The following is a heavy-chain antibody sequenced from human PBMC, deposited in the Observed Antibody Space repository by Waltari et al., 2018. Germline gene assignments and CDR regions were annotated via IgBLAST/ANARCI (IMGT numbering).Heavy chain of an antibody. CDR2: SKSKADCGAT. J-gene: IGHJ3*02. V-gene: IGHV3-15*01. CDR1: GFTFSNAR. Sequence: EVQLVESGGGLVKPGGSLRLSCAASGFTFSNARMNWVRLGPGKGLEWVCLSKSKADCGATHYAEPMKGRFTISREYSSYTLYLQRNSRRTEDAAVYYCMTWPRGHVVLLTDAFDIWGQGTMVTVSS. CDR3: MTWPRGHVVLLTDAFDI. D-gene: IGHD3-10*01.